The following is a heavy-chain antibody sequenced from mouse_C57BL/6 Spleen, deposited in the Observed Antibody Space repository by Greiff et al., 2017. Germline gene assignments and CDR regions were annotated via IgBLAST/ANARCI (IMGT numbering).Heavy chain of an antibody. CDR1: GYTFTDYY. V-gene: IGHV1-26*01. Sequence: VQLQQSGPELVKPGASVKISCKASGYTFTDYYMNWVKQSHGKSLEWIGDINPNNGGTSYNQKFKGKATLTVDKSSSTAYMELRSLTSEDSAVYYCARIYYYGSSGLADWGQGTLVTVSA. CDR3: ARIYYYGSSGLAD. CDR2: INPNNGGT. D-gene: IGHD1-1*01. J-gene: IGHJ3*01.